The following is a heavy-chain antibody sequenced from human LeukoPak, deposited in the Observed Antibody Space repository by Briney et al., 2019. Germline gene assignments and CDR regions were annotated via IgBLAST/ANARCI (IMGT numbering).Heavy chain of an antibody. D-gene: IGHD2-15*01. V-gene: IGHV3-23*01. Sequence: GGSLRLSCAASGFTFSSSAMSWVRQAPGKGLEWVSAISNNGGYTYYADSVQGRFTISRDNSKSTLCLQMNSLRAEDTAVYYCAKQLGYCSDGSCYFPYWGQGTLVSVSS. J-gene: IGHJ4*02. CDR3: AKQLGYCSDGSCYFPY. CDR2: ISNNGGYT. CDR1: GFTFSSSA.